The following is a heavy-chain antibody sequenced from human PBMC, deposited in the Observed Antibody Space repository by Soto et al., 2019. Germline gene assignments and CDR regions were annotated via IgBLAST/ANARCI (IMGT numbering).Heavy chain of an antibody. CDR2: IYYTGST. D-gene: IGHD3-3*01. V-gene: IGHV4-61*01. CDR1: GGSVSSESHY. J-gene: IGHJ6*02. CDR3: ARDQYDFRSGSYYYAMEV. Sequence: SETLSLTCTVSGGSVSSESHYWSWIRQTPGKGLEWIGYIYYTGSTNYNPSLKGRVTMSVDTSRDQVSLRLRSVTRADTAMYYCARDQYDFRSGSYYYAMEVWGQGTKVTVSS.